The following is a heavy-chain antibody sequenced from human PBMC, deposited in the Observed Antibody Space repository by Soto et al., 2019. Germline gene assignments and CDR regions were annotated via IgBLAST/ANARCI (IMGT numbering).Heavy chain of an antibody. CDR2: ISYDGSNK. Sequence: GGSLRLSCAASGFTFSSYAMHWVRQAPGKGLEWVAVISYDGSNKYYADSVKGRFTISRDNSKNTLYLQMNSLRAEDTAVYYCARDLVPYYFDYWGQGTLVTVSS. D-gene: IGHD2-8*02. V-gene: IGHV3-30-3*01. J-gene: IGHJ4*02. CDR1: GFTFSSYA. CDR3: ARDLVPYYFDY.